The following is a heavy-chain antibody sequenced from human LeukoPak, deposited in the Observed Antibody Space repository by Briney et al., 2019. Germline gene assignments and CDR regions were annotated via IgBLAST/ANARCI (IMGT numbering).Heavy chain of an antibody. V-gene: IGHV3-23*01. Sequence: GGSLRLSCAASGFTFSSYAMSWVRQAPGKGLEWVSAISGSGGSTYYADSVKGRFTMSRDSSKNTLYLQMNSLGADDTAVYYCAREVIGTPSYFDYWGQGILVTVSS. J-gene: IGHJ4*02. D-gene: IGHD2-21*01. CDR3: AREVIGTPSYFDY. CDR2: ISGSGGST. CDR1: GFTFSSYA.